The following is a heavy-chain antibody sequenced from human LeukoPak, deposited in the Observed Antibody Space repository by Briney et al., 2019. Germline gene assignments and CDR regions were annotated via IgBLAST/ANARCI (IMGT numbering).Heavy chain of an antibody. CDR3: AFNDYGERGANFDY. V-gene: IGHV3-7*01. J-gene: IGHJ4*02. CDR1: GFTLSTYL. D-gene: IGHD4-17*01. CDR2: IKQDGSEK. Sequence: GVSLRLSCEVSGFTLSTYLMNWVRQAPGKGLEWVANIKQDGSEKYYVDSVKGRFTISRDNAKNSLYLQMNSLRVEDTAVYYCAFNDYGERGANFDYWGQGTLVTVSS.